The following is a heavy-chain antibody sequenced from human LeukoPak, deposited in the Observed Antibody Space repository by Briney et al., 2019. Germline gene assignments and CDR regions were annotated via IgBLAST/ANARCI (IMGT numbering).Heavy chain of an antibody. CDR1: GFTFSSHA. D-gene: IGHD5-12*01. Sequence: GGSLRLSCAASGFTFSSHAMHWVRQAPGKGLEWVAVISYDGSNKYYADSVKGRFTISRDNSKNTLYLQMNSLRAEDTAVYYCARDPGTRYSGYDYYFDYWGQGTLVTVSS. CDR3: ARDPGTRYSGYDYYFDY. V-gene: IGHV3-30*04. CDR2: ISYDGSNK. J-gene: IGHJ4*02.